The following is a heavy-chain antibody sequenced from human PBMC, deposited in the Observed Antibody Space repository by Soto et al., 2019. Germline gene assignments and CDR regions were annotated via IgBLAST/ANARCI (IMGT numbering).Heavy chain of an antibody. CDR3: ASVLRFLEWLGYFDY. Sequence: SETLSLTFAVSGYSISSGYYWGWIRQPPGKGLEWIGSIYHSGSTYYNPSLKSRVTISVDTSKNQFSLKLSSVTAADTAVYYCASVLRFLEWLGYFDYWGQGTLVTVSS. J-gene: IGHJ4*02. CDR2: IYHSGST. V-gene: IGHV4-38-2*01. CDR1: GYSISSGYY. D-gene: IGHD3-3*01.